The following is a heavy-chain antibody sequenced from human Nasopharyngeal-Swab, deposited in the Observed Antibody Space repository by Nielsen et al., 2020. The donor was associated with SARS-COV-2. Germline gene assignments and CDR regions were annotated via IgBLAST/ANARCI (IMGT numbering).Heavy chain of an antibody. D-gene: IGHD3-10*01. V-gene: IGHV3-7*01. J-gene: IGHJ6*03. CDR2: IKQDGSEK. CDR3: ARGGVTRGVIFYYYYHYMDV. Sequence: GESLKISCAASGFTFSSYWMSWVRQAPGKGLEWVANIKQDGSEKYYVDSVKGRFTISRDNAKNSLYLQMNSLRAEDTAVYYCARGGVTRGVIFYYYYHYMDVWGKGTTVTVSS. CDR1: GFTFSSYW.